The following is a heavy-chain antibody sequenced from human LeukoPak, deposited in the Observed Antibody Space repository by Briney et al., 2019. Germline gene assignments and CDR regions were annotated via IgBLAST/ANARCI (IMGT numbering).Heavy chain of an antibody. J-gene: IGHJ4*02. CDR3: VKAQGVAVAGRFDY. V-gene: IGHV3-21*01. Sequence: PGGSLRLSCAASGFTFSSYSMNWVRQAPGKGLEWVSSISSSSSYIYYAVSVKGRFTISRDNSKNTLSLQMSSLRAEDTAVYYCVKAQGVAVAGRFDYWGQGTLVTVSS. CDR2: ISSSSSYI. D-gene: IGHD6-19*01. CDR1: GFTFSSYS.